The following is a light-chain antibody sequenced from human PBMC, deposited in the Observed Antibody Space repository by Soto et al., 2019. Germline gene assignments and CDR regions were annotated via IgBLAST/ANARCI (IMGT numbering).Light chain of an antibody. CDR2: WAS. V-gene: IGKV4-1*01. CDR1: QSVLYNPNNKNH. Sequence: DIVMTQSPESLAVSLGERATINCKSSQSVLYNPNNKNHLVWYQQKPGQPPKLLIYWASTRESGVPDRFSGSGSGTDFTLTISSLQAEDVAVYYCQQYYNAPLTFGGGTKVDIK. CDR3: QQYYNAPLT. J-gene: IGKJ4*01.